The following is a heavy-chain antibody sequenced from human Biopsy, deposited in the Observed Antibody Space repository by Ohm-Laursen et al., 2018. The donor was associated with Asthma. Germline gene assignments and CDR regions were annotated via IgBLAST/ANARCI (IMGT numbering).Heavy chain of an antibody. Sequence: AASVKVSCNAPGGTFSNFAISWVRQAPGQGLEWLGGIMTVFGTTNYAQKFQGRVTITADESTSTAYTEVTSLRSEDTAIYYCARCQVGYSSGWSLLLKKIYYSGMDVWGQGTAVTVSS. CDR2: IMTVFGTT. J-gene: IGHJ6*02. CDR1: GGTFSNFA. V-gene: IGHV1-69*13. D-gene: IGHD6-19*01. CDR3: ARCQVGYSSGWSLLLKKIYYSGMDV.